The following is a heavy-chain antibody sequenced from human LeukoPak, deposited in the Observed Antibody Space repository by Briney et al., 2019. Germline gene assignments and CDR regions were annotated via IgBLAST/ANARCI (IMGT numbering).Heavy chain of an antibody. CDR1: GYSFTSYW. J-gene: IGHJ4*02. Sequence: GESLKISCKASGYSFTSYWIGWVRQMPGKGLEWMGIIDPSDSDIRYTPSFQGQVTISADKSLSAAYLQWNSLKASDTAIYYCARQTAMGRSGDYWGQGTLVTVSS. CDR2: IDPSDSDI. CDR3: ARQTAMGRSGDY. V-gene: IGHV5-51*01. D-gene: IGHD7-27*01.